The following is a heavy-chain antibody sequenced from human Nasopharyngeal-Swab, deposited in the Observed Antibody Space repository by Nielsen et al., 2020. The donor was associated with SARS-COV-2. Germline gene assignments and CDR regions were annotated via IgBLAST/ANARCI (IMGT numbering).Heavy chain of an antibody. CDR2: IWYDGTNK. D-gene: IGHD1-1*01. V-gene: IGHV3-33*01. J-gene: IGHJ5*02. Sequence: GVSLRLSCAASGFTFRNYGMHWVRQAPGKGLEWVANIWYDGTNKYYADSVKGRFTISRDNTKNMLYLQMNSLRAEDSSVYFCARAGTGRADPTAWGQGALVTVSS. CDR3: ARAGTGRADPTA. CDR1: GFTFRNYG.